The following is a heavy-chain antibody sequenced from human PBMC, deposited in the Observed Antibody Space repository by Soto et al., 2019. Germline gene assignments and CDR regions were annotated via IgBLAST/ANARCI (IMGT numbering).Heavy chain of an antibody. J-gene: IGHJ4*02. CDR2: ISYDGSNK. Sequence: GGSLRLSCAASGFTFSSYAMHWVRQAPGKGLGWEAVISYDGSNKYYADSVKGRFTISRDNSKNTLYLQMNSLRAEDTAVYYCARSYYDSSGYYPDYWGQGTLVTVSS. CDR1: GFTFSSYA. CDR3: ARSYYDSSGYYPDY. V-gene: IGHV3-30-3*01. D-gene: IGHD3-22*01.